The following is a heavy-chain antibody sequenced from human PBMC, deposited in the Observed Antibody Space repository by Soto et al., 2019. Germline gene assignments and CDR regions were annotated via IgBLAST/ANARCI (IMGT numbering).Heavy chain of an antibody. D-gene: IGHD5-18*01. V-gene: IGHV3-30*18. J-gene: IGHJ4*02. CDR2: ISYDGSNK. CDR1: GFTLSNYG. CDR3: AKGDTAMAPDY. Sequence: SGGSLRLSCVASGFTLSNYGMHWVRQAPGKGLEWVAVISYDGSNKYYADSVKGRFTISRDNSKNTLYLQMNSLRAEDTAVYYCAKGDTAMAPDYWGQGTLVTVSS.